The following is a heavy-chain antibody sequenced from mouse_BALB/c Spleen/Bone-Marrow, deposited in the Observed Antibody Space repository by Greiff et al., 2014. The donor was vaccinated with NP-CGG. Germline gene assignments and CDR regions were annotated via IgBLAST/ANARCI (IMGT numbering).Heavy chain of an antibody. Sequence: QVQLKHSGAELARPGASVKLSCRASGYTFTSYWMQWVKQRPGQGLEWIGAIYPGDSDTKYSPKFKGKATLTADKSSSTAYMQRSFLSSEDSAVYYCARCYDYPHALDYWGQGTSVTVSS. D-gene: IGHD2-4*01. CDR1: GYTFTSYW. CDR3: ARCYDYPHALDY. J-gene: IGHJ4*01. CDR2: IYPGDSDT. V-gene: IGHV1-87*01.